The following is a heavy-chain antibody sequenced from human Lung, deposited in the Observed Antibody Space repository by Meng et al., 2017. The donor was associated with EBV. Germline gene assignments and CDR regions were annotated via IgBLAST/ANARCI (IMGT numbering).Heavy chain of an antibody. Sequence: QVRPQEAGQGLVKPYRALSLTCTVSGGSVDSGAYYWSWIRQRPGKGLEWIGYIYYSGSTFYTPSLKSRATLSVDTSKNQFSLKLNSVTAADTAVYYCARLRLVWMFDYWGQGALVTVSS. CDR2: IYYSGST. CDR3: ARLRLVWMFDY. J-gene: IGHJ4*02. CDR1: GGSVDSGAYY. D-gene: IGHD6-19*01. V-gene: IGHV4-31*03.